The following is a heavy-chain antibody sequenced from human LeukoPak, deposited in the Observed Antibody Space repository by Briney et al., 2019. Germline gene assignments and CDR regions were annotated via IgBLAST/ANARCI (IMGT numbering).Heavy chain of an antibody. J-gene: IGHJ6*02. CDR3: ARGGGPANYYYYYYGMDV. Sequence: SETLSLTCAVYGGSFSGNYWSWIRQPPGKGLEWIAEINHSGGTKYNPSLKSRVVISVDTSKNHFSLKLTSVTAADTAVYYCARGGGPANYYYYYYGMDVWGQGTTVTVSS. D-gene: IGHD2-2*01. V-gene: IGHV4-34*01. CDR1: GGSFSGNY. CDR2: INHSGGT.